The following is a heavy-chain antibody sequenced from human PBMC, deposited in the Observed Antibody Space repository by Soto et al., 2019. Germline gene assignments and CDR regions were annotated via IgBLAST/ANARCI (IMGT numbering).Heavy chain of an antibody. CDR3: ARAGDILTGYPFYMDV. CDR1: GDSVSSNSAA. J-gene: IGHJ6*03. D-gene: IGHD3-9*01. V-gene: IGHV6-1*01. CDR2: TYYRSKWYN. Sequence: KQSQTLSLTCAISGDSVSSNSAAWNWIRQSPSRGLEWLGRTYYRSKWYNDYAVSVKSRITINPDTSKNQFSLQLNSVTPEDTAVYYCARAGDILTGYPFYMDVWGKGTTVTVSS.